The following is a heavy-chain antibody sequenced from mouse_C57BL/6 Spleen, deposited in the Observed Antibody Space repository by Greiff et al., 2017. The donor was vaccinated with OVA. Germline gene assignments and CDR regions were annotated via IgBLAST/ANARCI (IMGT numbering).Heavy chain of an antibody. V-gene: IGHV1-82*01. D-gene: IGHD3-3*01. Sequence: VKLLESGPELVKPGASVKISCKASGYAFSSSWMNWVKQRPGKGLEWIGRIYPGDGDTNYNGKFKGKATLTADKSSSTAYMQLSSLTSEDSAVYFCARRAGTEYFDYWGQGTTLTVSS. CDR2: IYPGDGDT. CDR1: GYAFSSSW. J-gene: IGHJ2*01. CDR3: ARRAGTEYFDY.